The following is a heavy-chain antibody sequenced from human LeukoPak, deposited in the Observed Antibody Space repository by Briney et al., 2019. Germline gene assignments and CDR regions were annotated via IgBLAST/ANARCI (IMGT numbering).Heavy chain of an antibody. Sequence: GGSLRLSCAASGFTFSTYAVHWVRQPPGKGLEWVALISYDGNNTYYADSVKGRFTISRDNSKNTLYLQMNSLRTEDTAVYYCARDRGYDFWSGWTPVDYWGQGTLVTVSS. V-gene: IGHV3-30-3*01. CDR3: ARDRGYDFWSGWTPVDY. CDR1: GFTFSTYA. CDR2: ISYDGNNT. J-gene: IGHJ4*02. D-gene: IGHD3-3*01.